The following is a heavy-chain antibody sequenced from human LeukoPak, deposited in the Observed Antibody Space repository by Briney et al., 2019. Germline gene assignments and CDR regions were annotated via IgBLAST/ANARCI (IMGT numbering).Heavy chain of an antibody. V-gene: IGHV4-4*07. CDR1: GGSISSYY. J-gene: IGHJ5*02. CDR3: AGVTSIAAAGYNWFDP. Sequence: SETLSLTCTVSGGSISSYYWSWIRQPAGKGLEWIGRIYTSGSTNYNPSLKSRVTMSVDTSKNQFSLKLSSVTAADTAVYYCAGVTSIAAAGYNWFDPWGQGTLVTVSS. D-gene: IGHD6-13*01. CDR2: IYTSGST.